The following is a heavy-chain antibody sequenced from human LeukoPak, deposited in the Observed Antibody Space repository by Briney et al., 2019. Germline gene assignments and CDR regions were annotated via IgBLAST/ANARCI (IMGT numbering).Heavy chain of an antibody. CDR1: GFTFSGFA. J-gene: IGHJ6*01. CDR3: AKMKGHPLPKYYMDV. Sequence: GGSLRLSCAASGFTFSGFAMSWDRRTPGKGLEWVSGISGSGDNTLYADSVKGRFTISRDNSKNKLYLEMNSLRAEDTAIYYCAKMKGHPLPKYYMDVWGQGTTVTVSS. CDR2: ISGSGDNT. D-gene: IGHD1-26*01. V-gene: IGHV3-23*01.